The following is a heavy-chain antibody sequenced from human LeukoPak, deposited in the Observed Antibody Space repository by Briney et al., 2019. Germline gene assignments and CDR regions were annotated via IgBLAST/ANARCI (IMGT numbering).Heavy chain of an antibody. D-gene: IGHD5-18*01. CDR3: ARDRGYSYAYPSFDY. CDR2: IYTSGST. CDR1: GGSISSYY. Sequence: SETPSLTCTVSGGSISSYYWSWIRQPAGKGLEWIGRIYTSGSTNYNPSLKSRVTMSVDTSKNQFSLKLSSVTAADTAVYYCARDRGYSYAYPSFDYWGQGTLVTVSS. J-gene: IGHJ4*02. V-gene: IGHV4-4*07.